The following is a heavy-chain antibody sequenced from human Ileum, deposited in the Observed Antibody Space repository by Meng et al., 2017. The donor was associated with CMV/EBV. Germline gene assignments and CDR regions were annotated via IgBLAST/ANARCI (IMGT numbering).Heavy chain of an antibody. CDR1: GFTFSRHW. Sequence: GESLKISCVASGFTFSRHWMIWVRQPPGTGLEWVANIKEDGSRRLYVDSVKGRYTISRDNSKNSLFVQMNSLRVEDTAVYYCAGGPDIGAFWGQGTLVTVSS. J-gene: IGHJ4*02. V-gene: IGHV3-7*01. D-gene: IGHD5-12*01. CDR3: AGGPDIGAF. CDR2: IKEDGSRR.